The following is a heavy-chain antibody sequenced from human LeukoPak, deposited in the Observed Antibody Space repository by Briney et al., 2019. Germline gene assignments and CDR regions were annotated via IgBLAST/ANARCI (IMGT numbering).Heavy chain of an antibody. V-gene: IGHV3-30*04. D-gene: IGHD2-2*01. CDR3: ARDPNRSTFDY. J-gene: IGHJ4*02. CDR1: GFTFSSYA. CDR2: ISYDGSNK. Sequence: GGSLRLSCAASGFTFSSYAMHWVRQAPGKGLEWVAVISYDGSNKYYADSVKGRFTISRDNSKNTLYLQMNSLRAEDTAVYYCARDPNRSTFDYWGQGTLVTVSS.